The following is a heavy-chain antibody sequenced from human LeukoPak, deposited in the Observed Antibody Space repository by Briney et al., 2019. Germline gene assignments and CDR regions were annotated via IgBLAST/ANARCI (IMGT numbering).Heavy chain of an antibody. Sequence: PGGSVRLSCAASGFTFSSYGMHWVRQAPGKGLEWVAVISYDGSNKYYADSVKGRFTISRDNSKNTLYLQMNSLRAEDTAVYYCAKESSSWYYFDYWGQGTLVTVSS. CDR2: ISYDGSNK. J-gene: IGHJ4*02. V-gene: IGHV3-30*18. CDR3: AKESSSWYYFDY. D-gene: IGHD6-13*01. CDR1: GFTFSSYG.